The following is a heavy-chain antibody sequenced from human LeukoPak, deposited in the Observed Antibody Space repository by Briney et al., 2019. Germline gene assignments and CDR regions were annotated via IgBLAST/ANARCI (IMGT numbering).Heavy chain of an antibody. D-gene: IGHD5-12*01. V-gene: IGHV4-39*07. CDR2: IYYSGST. J-gene: IGHJ5*02. Sequence: PSETLSLTCTVSGGSISSYYWGWIRQPPGKGLEWIGSIYYSGSTYYNPSLKSRVTISIDTSKNQFSLKLSSVTAADTAVCYCARAGSGYYRWFDPWGQGTLVAVSS. CDR3: ARAGSGYYRWFDP. CDR1: GGSISSYY.